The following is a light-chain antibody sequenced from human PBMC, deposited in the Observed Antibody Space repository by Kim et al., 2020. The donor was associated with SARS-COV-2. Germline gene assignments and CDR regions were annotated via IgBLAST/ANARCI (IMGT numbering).Light chain of an antibody. V-gene: IGLV3-21*04. Sequence: PGKTATITCGGNNIGSEKVHWYQQQPGQAPVLVIHYDDGRPSGIPDRFSGSKSGNTATLTISRVEAGDEADYYCQVWDRSSDQVLFGGGTQLTVL. J-gene: IGLJ2*01. CDR3: QVWDRSSDQVL. CDR2: YDD. CDR1: NIGSEK.